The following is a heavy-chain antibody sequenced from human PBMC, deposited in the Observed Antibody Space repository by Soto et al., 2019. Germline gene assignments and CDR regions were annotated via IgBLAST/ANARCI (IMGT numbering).Heavy chain of an antibody. V-gene: IGHV3-74*01. J-gene: IGHJ6*02. D-gene: IGHD3-3*01. CDR2: INSDGSST. CDR3: ARDHIERITIFGVVSYGMDV. Sequence: GGSLRLSCAASGFTFSSYWMHWVRQAPGKGLVWVSRINSDGSSTSYADSVKGRFTISRDNAKNTLYLQMNSLRAEDTAVYYCARDHIERITIFGVVSYGMDVWGQGTTVTVSS. CDR1: GFTFSSYW.